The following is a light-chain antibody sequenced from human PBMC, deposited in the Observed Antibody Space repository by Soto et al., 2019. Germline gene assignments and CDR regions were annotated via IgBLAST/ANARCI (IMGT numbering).Light chain of an antibody. V-gene: IGLV4-69*01. J-gene: IGLJ2*01. CDR2: LSSDGSH. Sequence: QPVLTQSPSASASLGASVKLTCTLSSGHSSYAIAWHQQQPEKGPRYLMKLSSDGSHSKGDGIPDRFSGSSSGAERYLTISSIQSEDEADYYCQTWDTGARVVFGGGTKLPVL. CDR1: SGHSSYA. CDR3: QTWDTGARVV.